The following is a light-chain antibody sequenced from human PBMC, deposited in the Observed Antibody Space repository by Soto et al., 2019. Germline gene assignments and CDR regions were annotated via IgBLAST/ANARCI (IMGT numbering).Light chain of an antibody. CDR1: SSDVGGYNY. Sequence: QSALTQPRSVSGSPGQSVTISCTGTSSDVGGYNYVSWYQQHPGKAPKLMIYDVSRRPSGVPDRFSGSKSGNTASLTISGLQAEDEADYQCCSYAGSYTFDYVFGTGTKVTVL. J-gene: IGLJ1*01. V-gene: IGLV2-11*01. CDR2: DVS. CDR3: CSYAGSYTFDYV.